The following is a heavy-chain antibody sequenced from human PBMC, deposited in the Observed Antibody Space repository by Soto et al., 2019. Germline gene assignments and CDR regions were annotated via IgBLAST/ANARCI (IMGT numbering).Heavy chain of an antibody. V-gene: IGHV4-34*01. CDR1: GGSFSGYY. CDR2: INHSGST. Sequence: SETLSLTCAVYGGSFSGYYWSWIRQPPGKGLEWIGEINHSGSTNYNPSLKSRVTISVDTSKNQFSLKLSSVTAADTAVYYCARGLGRYCSGGSCLSGRSGFDPWGQGTLVTVSS. J-gene: IGHJ5*02. CDR3: ARGLGRYCSGGSCLSGRSGFDP. D-gene: IGHD2-15*01.